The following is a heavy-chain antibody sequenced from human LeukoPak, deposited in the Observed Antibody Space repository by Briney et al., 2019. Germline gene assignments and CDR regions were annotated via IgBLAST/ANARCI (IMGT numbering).Heavy chain of an antibody. CDR3: ARDQEAAGGYYYGSGSGASNWFDP. D-gene: IGHD3-10*01. V-gene: IGHV1-18*01. J-gene: IGHJ5*02. Sequence: ASVKVSCRASGYTFTSYGISWVRQAPGQGLEWMGWISAYNGNTNYAQKLQGRVTMTTDTSTSTAYMELRSLRSDDTAVYYCARDQEAAGGYYYGSGSGASNWFDPWGQGTLVTVSS. CDR2: ISAYNGNT. CDR1: GYTFTSYG.